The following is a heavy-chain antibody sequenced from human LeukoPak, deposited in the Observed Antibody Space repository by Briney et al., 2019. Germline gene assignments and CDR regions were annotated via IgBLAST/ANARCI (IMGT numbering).Heavy chain of an antibody. J-gene: IGHJ6*04. D-gene: IGHD2-2*01. CDR1: GFTFSSYA. Sequence: GGSLRLSCAASGFTFSSYAMHWVRQAPGKGLEWVAVISYDGSNKYYADSVKGRFTISRDNSKNTLYLQMNSLRAEDTAVYYCARDARGIVVVPAALGYYYYGMDVWGKGTTVTVSS. CDR3: ARDARGIVVVPAALGYYYYGMDV. CDR2: ISYDGSNK. V-gene: IGHV3-30*04.